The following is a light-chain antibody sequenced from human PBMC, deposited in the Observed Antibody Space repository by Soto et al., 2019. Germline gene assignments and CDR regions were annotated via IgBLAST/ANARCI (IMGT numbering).Light chain of an antibody. J-gene: IGLJ1*01. CDR3: ASHGAIGV. Sequence: QSVLTQIPSASGSPGQSVVISCTGTSSDVGGYNYVSWYQQHPGKAPKLIIYEVSDRPSGVSNRFSGSKSGNTASLTISGLQAEDEADYFCASHGAIGVFGAGTKLTVL. CDR1: SSDVGGYNY. V-gene: IGLV2-8*01. CDR2: EVS.